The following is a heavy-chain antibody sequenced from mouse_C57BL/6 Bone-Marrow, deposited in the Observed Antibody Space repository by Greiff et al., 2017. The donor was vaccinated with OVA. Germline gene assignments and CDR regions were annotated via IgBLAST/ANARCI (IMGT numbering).Heavy chain of an antibody. Sequence: EVQLVESGGGLVKPGGSLKLSCAASGFTFSSYAMSWVRQTPEKRLEWVATISDGGSYTYYPDNVKGRFTISRDNAKNNLYLQMSHLKSEDTAMYYCARIYYDYGRGSMDYWGQGTSVTVSS. V-gene: IGHV5-4*01. D-gene: IGHD2-4*01. CDR1: GFTFSSYA. J-gene: IGHJ4*01. CDR3: ARIYYDYGRGSMDY. CDR2: ISDGGSYT.